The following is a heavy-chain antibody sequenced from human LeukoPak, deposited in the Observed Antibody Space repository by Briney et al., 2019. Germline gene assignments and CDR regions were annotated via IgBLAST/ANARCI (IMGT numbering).Heavy chain of an antibody. D-gene: IGHD2-15*01. CDR3: AKAGQYCSGGSCYYSSLPPFLYFDY. Sequence: GGSLRLSCAASGFTVRSNFMTWVRQAPGKGLEWVSVIYSGGNTYYADSVKGRFTISRDNSKNTLYLQMNSLRAEDTAVYYCAKAGQYCSGGSCYYSSLPPFLYFDYWGQGTLVTVSS. V-gene: IGHV3-53*01. J-gene: IGHJ4*02. CDR2: IYSGGNT. CDR1: GFTVRSNF.